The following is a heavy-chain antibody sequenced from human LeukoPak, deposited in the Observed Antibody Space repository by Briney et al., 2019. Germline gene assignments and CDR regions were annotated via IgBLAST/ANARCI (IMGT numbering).Heavy chain of an antibody. V-gene: IGHV3-21*01. CDR3: ARGGFGELFGDNWFDP. D-gene: IGHD3-10*01. Sequence: PGESLRHSCSASGLTLSNYSMNWVRQAPAKGVEWVESVNSSSSYIYYADSVKGRFTISRDNAKNSLYLQMNSMRAEDTAVYYCARGGFGELFGDNWFDPWGQGTLVTVSS. J-gene: IGHJ5*02. CDR1: GLTLSNYS. CDR2: VNSSSSYI.